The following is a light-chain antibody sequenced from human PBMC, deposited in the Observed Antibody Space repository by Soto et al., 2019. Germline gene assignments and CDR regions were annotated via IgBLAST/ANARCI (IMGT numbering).Light chain of an antibody. V-gene: IGKV1-5*01. CDR2: DGS. J-gene: IGKJ2*01. Sequence: DIQMTQFPSTLSASVGDRVTITCRASQSIRSWLAWYQQKPGKAPKLLIYDGSSLQSGVPSGFSGSGSGTEFTLTINSLQPDDFANSYCQQYSAYPYTFGQGTKVESK. CDR3: QQYSAYPYT. CDR1: QSIRSW.